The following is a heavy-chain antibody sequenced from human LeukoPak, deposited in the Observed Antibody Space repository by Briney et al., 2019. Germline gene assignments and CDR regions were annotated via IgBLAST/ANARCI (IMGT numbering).Heavy chain of an antibody. CDR1: GFTFSSYW. CDR3: ARGNSSSPSFDDDAFDI. Sequence: GGSLRLSCAASGFTFSSYWMQWVRQVPEKGLVWVSHINSDGSSTTYADPLKGRFTISRDSAKNSLYLQMNSLRAEDTAVYYCARGNSSSPSFDDDAFDIWGQGTMVTVSS. D-gene: IGHD6-6*01. V-gene: IGHV3-74*01. CDR2: INSDGSST. J-gene: IGHJ3*02.